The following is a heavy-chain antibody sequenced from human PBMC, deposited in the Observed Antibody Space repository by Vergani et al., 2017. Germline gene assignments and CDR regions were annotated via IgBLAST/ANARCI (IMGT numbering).Heavy chain of an antibody. Sequence: QVQLVQSGAEVKKPGASVKVSCKASGYTFTGYYMHWVRQAPEQGLEWMGWINPNSGGTNYAQKFQGRVTMTRDTSISTAYMELSRLRSDDTAVYYCARVFQDTAMVTDGYYYYGMDVWGQGTTVTVSS. D-gene: IGHD5-18*01. CDR3: ARVFQDTAMVTDGYYYYGMDV. J-gene: IGHJ6*02. V-gene: IGHV1-2*02. CDR1: GYTFTGYY. CDR2: INPNSGGT.